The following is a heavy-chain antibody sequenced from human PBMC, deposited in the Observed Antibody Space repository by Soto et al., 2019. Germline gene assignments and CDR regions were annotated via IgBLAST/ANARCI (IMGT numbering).Heavy chain of an antibody. V-gene: IGHV3-21*01. D-gene: IGHD2-2*01. CDR1: GFTFSSYS. Sequence: GGSLRLSCAASGFTFSSYSMNWVRQAPGKGLEWVSSISSSSSYIYYADSVKGRLTISRDNAKNSLYLQMNSLRAEDTAVYYCARGGYCSSTSCYLSYGMDVWGQGTTVTVSS. J-gene: IGHJ6*02. CDR2: ISSSSSYI. CDR3: ARGGYCSSTSCYLSYGMDV.